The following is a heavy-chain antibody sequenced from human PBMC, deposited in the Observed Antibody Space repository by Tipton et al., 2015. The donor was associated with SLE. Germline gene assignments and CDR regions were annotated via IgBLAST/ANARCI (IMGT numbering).Heavy chain of an antibody. J-gene: IGHJ3*02. V-gene: IGHV5-10-1*01. Sequence: QLVQSGAEVKKPGESLRISCKGSGYSFTSYWISWVRQEPGKGLEWMGRIDPSDSDTKYSPSFQGHVTMSTDTSITTAYLQWSSLKASDTAMYYCARREDAFDIWGQGTVVTVSS. CDR1: GYSFTSYW. CDR3: ARREDAFDI. CDR2: IDPSDSDT.